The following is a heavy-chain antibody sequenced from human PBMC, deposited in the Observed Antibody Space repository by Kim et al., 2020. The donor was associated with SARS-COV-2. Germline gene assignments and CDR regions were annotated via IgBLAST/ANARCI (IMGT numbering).Heavy chain of an antibody. J-gene: IGHJ3*02. CDR3: VRGEDDYYDRNGDEAFDI. CDR1: GFSLRNYA. V-gene: IGHV3-30*04. D-gene: IGHD3-22*01. CDR2: LSYGGAKT. Sequence: GGSLRLSCAATGFSLRNYAIHWVRQGPGKGLEWVAFLSYGGAKTYLADSVKGRFTVSRDNAKNTLLLQMSNLRPEDTAVYYCVRGEDDYYDRNGDEAFDIWGRGTMVSV.